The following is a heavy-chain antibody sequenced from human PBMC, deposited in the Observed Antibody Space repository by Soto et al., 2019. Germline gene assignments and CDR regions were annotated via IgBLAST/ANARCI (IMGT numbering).Heavy chain of an antibody. CDR2: ISYDGSNK. D-gene: IGHD3-22*01. J-gene: IGHJ6*02. V-gene: IGHV3-30*03. CDR3: ARDRLYDSNTYYYNYGMDV. Sequence: GGSLRLSCAASGFTFSSYGMHWVRQAQGKGLEWVAVISYDGSNKYYADSVKGRITRSRDNSKNTLYLQMNSLRAEDTALYYCARDRLYDSNTYYYNYGMDVWAKGPRSPSP. CDR1: GFTFSSYG.